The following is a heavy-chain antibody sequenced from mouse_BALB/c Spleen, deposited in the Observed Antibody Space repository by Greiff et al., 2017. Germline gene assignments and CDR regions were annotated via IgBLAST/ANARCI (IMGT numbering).Heavy chain of an antibody. V-gene: IGHV3-2*02. J-gene: IGHJ4*01. CDR2: ISYSGST. Sequence: DVQLQESGPGLVKPSQSLSLTCTVTGYSITSDYAWNWIRQFPGNKLEWMGYISYSGSTSYNPSLKSRISITRDTSKNQFFLQLNSVTTEDTATYYCARRGGGAMDYWGQGTSVTVSS. CDR3: ARRGGGAMDY. CDR1: GYSITSDYA.